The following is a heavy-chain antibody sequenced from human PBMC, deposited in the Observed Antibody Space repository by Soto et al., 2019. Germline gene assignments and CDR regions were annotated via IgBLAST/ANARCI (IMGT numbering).Heavy chain of an antibody. V-gene: IGHV1-69*13. D-gene: IGHD2-21*02. Sequence: GASVKVSCKASGGTFSSYAISWVRQAPGQGLEWMGGIIPIFGTANYAQKFQGRVTITADESTSTAYMELSSLRSEDTAVYYCAREGPDPYCGGDCYRGGSFDYWGQGTLVTVSS. CDR1: GGTFSSYA. CDR3: AREGPDPYCGGDCYRGGSFDY. J-gene: IGHJ4*02. CDR2: IIPIFGTA.